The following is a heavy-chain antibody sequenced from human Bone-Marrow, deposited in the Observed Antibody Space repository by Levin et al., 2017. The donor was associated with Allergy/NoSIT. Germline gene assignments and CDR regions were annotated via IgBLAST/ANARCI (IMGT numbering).Heavy chain of an antibody. CDR2: IGGSGSDT. V-gene: IGHV3-23*01. CDR3: AKEGSGSYSEN. J-gene: IGHJ4*01. CDR1: GFTFSASA. Sequence: GGSLRLSCSASGFTFSASAMDWVRQAPGKGLEWVSKIGGSGSDTFYADTVKGRFTISRDNSKNTLYLQMNSLRAEDAAVYYCAKEGSGSYSENWGHGTLVTVSS. D-gene: IGHD3-10*01.